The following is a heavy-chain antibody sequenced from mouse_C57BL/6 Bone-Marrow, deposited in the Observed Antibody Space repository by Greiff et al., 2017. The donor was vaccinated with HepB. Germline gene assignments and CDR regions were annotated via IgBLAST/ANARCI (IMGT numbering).Heavy chain of an antibody. CDR2: INYYGSST. CDR3: ARDSYSNFFDY. D-gene: IGHD2-5*01. J-gene: IGHJ2*01. Sequence: EVKLVESEGGLVQPGSSMKLSCTASGFTFSDYYMAWVRQVPEKGLEWVANINYYGSSTYYLDSLKSRFIISRDNAKNILYLQMSSLKSRDTATYYCARDSYSNFFDYWGQGTTLTVSS. CDR1: GFTFSDYY. V-gene: IGHV5-16*01.